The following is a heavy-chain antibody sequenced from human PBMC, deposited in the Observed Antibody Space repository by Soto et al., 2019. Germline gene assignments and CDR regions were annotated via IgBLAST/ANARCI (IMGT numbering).Heavy chain of an antibody. CDR1: GFTVSSNY. D-gene: IGHD3-22*01. J-gene: IGHJ3*02. V-gene: IGHV3-53*01. CDR3: ARPPYDSSGYYPDAFDI. CDR2: IYSGGST. Sequence: GGSLRLSCAASGFTVSSNYMSWVRQAPGKGLEWVSVIYSGGSTYYADSVKGRFTISRDNSKNTLYLQMNSLRAEDTAVYYCARPPYDSSGYYPDAFDIRGQGTMVTVSS.